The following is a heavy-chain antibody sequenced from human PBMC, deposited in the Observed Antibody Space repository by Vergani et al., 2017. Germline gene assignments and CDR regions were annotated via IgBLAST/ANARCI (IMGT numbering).Heavy chain of an antibody. CDR3: ARLLRGRFDL. Sequence: EVQLLESGGDLVQPGGSLRLSCAASGFLFSIYAMSWVRQAPGKGLEWVSSLGGTGDYTDYADSVKGRFAISRDNSKNTLSRQMNSLTVEDTAVYFCARLLRGRFDLWGQGTLVTVSS. CDR2: LGGTGDYT. J-gene: IGHJ4*02. V-gene: IGHV3-23*01. CDR1: GFLFSIYA. D-gene: IGHD2-15*01.